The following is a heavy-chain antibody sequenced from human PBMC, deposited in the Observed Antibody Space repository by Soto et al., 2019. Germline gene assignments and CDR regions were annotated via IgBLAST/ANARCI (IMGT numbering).Heavy chain of an antibody. CDR3: ARVPRREGGYGFDY. V-gene: IGHV1-3*01. CDR2: INAGNGNT. CDR1: GYTFTSYA. J-gene: IGHJ4*02. Sequence: ASVKVSCKASGYTFTSYAMHWVRQAPGQRLEWMGWINAGNGNTKYSQKFQGRVTITRDTSASTAYMELSSLRSEDTAVYYCARVPRREGGYGFDYWGQGTLVTVSS. D-gene: IGHD5-12*01.